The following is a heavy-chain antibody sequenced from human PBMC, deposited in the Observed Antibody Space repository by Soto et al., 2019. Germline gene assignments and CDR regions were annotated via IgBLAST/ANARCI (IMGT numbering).Heavy chain of an antibody. Sequence: GGSLRLSCAASGFTFSNYAMHWVRQAPGKGLEWVAVISYDGSDKYNAHSVKGRFTISRDNSKTTLYLQMNSLRAEDKAVYYCARDTGPNGYNYYYFGMDVWGQGATVTVSS. V-gene: IGHV3-30-3*01. D-gene: IGHD2-8*01. J-gene: IGHJ6*02. CDR3: ARDTGPNGYNYYYFGMDV. CDR1: GFTFSNYA. CDR2: ISYDGSDK.